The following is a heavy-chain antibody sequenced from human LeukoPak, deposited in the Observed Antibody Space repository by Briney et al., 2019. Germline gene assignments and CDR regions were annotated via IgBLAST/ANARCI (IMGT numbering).Heavy chain of an antibody. CDR2: INVGNGNT. J-gene: IGHJ4*02. CDR1: GYTFTTYA. CDR3: ASNDLDYSNNNREFDH. V-gene: IGHV1-3*01. D-gene: IGHD4-11*01. Sequence: ASVKVSCKASGYTFTTYAIHWVRQAPGQRLEWMGWINVGNGNTKYSQKFQDRVTITRDTSASTAYMELSSLRSEDTAVYYCASNDLDYSNNNREFDHWGQGTLVTVSS.